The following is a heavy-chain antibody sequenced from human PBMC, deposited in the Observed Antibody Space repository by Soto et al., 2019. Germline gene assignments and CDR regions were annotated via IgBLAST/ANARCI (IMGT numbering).Heavy chain of an antibody. D-gene: IGHD2-15*01. CDR1: GGSISSN. Sequence: SETLSLTCSVSGGSISSNWGWIRQPPGRGLEWIGSIYYTGTTYYNPSLKSRVTIFVDTSKNQLFLNLRSVTAADTAIYYCARPAMNDGIVGLSYFDYWGQGTRVTVSS. CDR2: IYYTGTT. V-gene: IGHV4-39*01. CDR3: ARPAMNDGIVGLSYFDY. J-gene: IGHJ4*02.